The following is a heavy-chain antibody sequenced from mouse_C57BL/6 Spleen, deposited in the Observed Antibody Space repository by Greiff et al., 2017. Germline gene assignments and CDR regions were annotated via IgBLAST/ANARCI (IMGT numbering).Heavy chain of an antibody. CDR3: ASHDDGYYYAMDY. D-gene: IGHD2-12*01. CDR1: GYTFTSYW. V-gene: IGHV1-69*01. J-gene: IGHJ4*01. Sequence: QVQLQQPGAELVMPGASVKLSCKASGYTFTSYWMHWVKQRPGQGLEWIGEIDPSDSYTNYNQKFKGKSTLTVDKSSSTAYMQLSSLTSEDSAVDYWASHDDGYYYAMDYWGQGTAVTVSS. CDR2: IDPSDSYT.